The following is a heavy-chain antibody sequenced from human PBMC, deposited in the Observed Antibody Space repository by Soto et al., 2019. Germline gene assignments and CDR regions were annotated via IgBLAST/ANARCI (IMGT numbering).Heavy chain of an antibody. CDR2: ITGSGGSR. CDR3: VKSAGSDVYDNWFDP. Sequence: GGSLRLSCAASGFTFSSYAMNWVRQAPGRGLEWVSAITGSGGSRYYADSVKGRFTISRDNSKNTLYLQMNSLRAADTAIYYCVKSAGSDVYDNWFDPWGQGTLVTVSS. CDR1: GFTFSSYA. D-gene: IGHD2-8*01. J-gene: IGHJ5*02. V-gene: IGHV3-23*01.